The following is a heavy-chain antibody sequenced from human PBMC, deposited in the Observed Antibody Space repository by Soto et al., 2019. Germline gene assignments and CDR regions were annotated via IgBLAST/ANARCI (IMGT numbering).Heavy chain of an antibody. CDR3: ARVHCSAGTCLDGLDF. J-gene: IGHJ6*02. D-gene: IGHD2-15*01. CDR1: GDSVSSNGAC. V-gene: IGHV6-1*01. Sequence: SQTLSLTCVMSGDSVSSNGACWNWIRQSPSRGLQWLGRIYYRSKWFHDYAASVESRMAITPDTSRNQFSLQLTYVTPEDTAVYYCARVHCSAGTCLDGLDFWGQGTTVTVSS. CDR2: IYYRSKWFH.